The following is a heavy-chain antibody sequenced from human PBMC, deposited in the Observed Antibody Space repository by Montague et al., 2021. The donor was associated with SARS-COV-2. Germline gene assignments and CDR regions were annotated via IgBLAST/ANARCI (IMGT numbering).Heavy chain of an antibody. CDR3: ARGRRPLSVGSGWYLDY. CDR2: ISRSGET. J-gene: IGHJ4*02. V-gene: IGHV4-34*01. Sequence: SETLSLTCAVYGGSFSAYYWTWIRQPPGKGLEWIGEISRSGETTYNPSLKSRVTPSGDTSRNQFSLELRSVTAADTALYYCARGRRPLSVGSGWYLDYWGLGTPVTVSS. D-gene: IGHD6-19*01. CDR1: GGSFSAYY.